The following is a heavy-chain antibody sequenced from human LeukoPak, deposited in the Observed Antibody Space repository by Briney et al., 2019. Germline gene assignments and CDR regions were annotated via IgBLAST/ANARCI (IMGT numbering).Heavy chain of an antibody. Sequence: ASVKVSCKASGYTFSSYYMHWVRQAPGQGLEWMGVINPSGGSTSYAQYAQKFQGRVTMTMDMSTSAVYMELSSLRSDDTAVYYCARDRGYYDSSGYGEGFYYYYMDVWGKGTTVTVPS. V-gene: IGHV1-46*01. J-gene: IGHJ6*03. CDR3: ARDRGYYDSSGYGEGFYYYYMDV. CDR1: GYTFSSYY. D-gene: IGHD3-22*01. CDR2: INPSGGST.